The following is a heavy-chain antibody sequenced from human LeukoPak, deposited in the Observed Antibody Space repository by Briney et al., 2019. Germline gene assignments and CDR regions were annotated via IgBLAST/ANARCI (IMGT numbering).Heavy chain of an antibody. CDR2: ISGNGGST. CDR3: AKVSRAYSGPNDD. D-gene: IGHD2-15*01. CDR1: GVIFSRYA. J-gene: IGHJ4*01. Sequence: GSLRLSCAASGVIFSRYAMNWVRQAPGKGLEWVSAISGNGGSTYYEDSVKRRFTISRDNSKNTLYLQMNSLTAEKTVVYYCAKVSRAYSGPNDDWGQGTLVTVSS. V-gene: IGHV3-23*01.